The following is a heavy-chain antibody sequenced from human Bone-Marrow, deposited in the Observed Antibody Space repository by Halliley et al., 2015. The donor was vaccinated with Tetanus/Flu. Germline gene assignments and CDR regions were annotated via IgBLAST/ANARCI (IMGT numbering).Heavy chain of an antibody. Sequence: QLVQSGAEVKKPGASVKVSCKASGYTFTSYGISWVRQAPGQGLQFMGWISVRNGDTNYAQKFQGRLTVTADTSTSTAYMELRSLRPDDTAVYYCARGQGYHWGQGTLVTVSS. CDR2: ISVRNGDT. D-gene: IGHD2-2*01. CDR1: GYTFTSYG. J-gene: IGHJ4*02. V-gene: IGHV1-18*04. CDR3: ARGQGYH.